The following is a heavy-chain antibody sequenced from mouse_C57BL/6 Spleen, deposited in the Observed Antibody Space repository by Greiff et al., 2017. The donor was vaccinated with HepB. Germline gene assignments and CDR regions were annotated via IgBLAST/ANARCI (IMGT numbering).Heavy chain of an antibody. CDR3: ARGEGYYGSSSAWFAY. D-gene: IGHD1-1*01. CDR1: GYSFTSYY. V-gene: IGHV1-66*01. CDR2: IYPGSGNT. J-gene: IGHJ3*01. Sequence: QVQLKQSGPELVKPGASVKISCKASGYSFTSYYIHWVKQRPGQGLEWIGWIYPGSGNTKYNEKFKGKATLTADTSSSNAYMQLSSLTSEDSAVYYCARGEGYYGSSSAWFAYWGQGTLVTVSA.